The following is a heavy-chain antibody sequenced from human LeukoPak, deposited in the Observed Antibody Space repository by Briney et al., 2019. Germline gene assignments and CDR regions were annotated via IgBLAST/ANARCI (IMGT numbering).Heavy chain of an antibody. Sequence: ASQTLSLTCTVSGGSIGSGDYYWSWIRQPPGKGLEWIGYIYDSGSTYYNPSLKSRVTISVDTSKNQFSLKLSSVTAADTAVYYCSRGGPSRVGYNFGHWGQGTLVTVSS. V-gene: IGHV4-30-4*08. CDR3: SRGGPSRVGYNFGH. CDR1: GGSIGSGDYY. CDR2: IYDSGST. J-gene: IGHJ5*02. D-gene: IGHD5-24*01.